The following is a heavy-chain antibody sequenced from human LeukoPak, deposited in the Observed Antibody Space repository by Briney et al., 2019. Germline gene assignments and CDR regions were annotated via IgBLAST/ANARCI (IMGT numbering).Heavy chain of an antibody. D-gene: IGHD1-26*01. J-gene: IGHJ6*03. CDR1: GFTFSSYW. Sequence: PGGSLRLSCAASGFTFSSYWMSWVRQAPGKGLEWVANIKQDGSEKYYVDSVKGRFTISRDNAKNSLYLQMNSLRAEDTAVYYCAKDPVKGLVYYYYYMDVWGKGTTVTVSS. CDR3: AKDPVKGLVYYYYYMDV. V-gene: IGHV3-7*01. CDR2: IKQDGSEK.